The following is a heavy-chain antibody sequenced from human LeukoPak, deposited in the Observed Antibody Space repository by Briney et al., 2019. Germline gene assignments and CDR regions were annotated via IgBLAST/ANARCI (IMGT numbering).Heavy chain of an antibody. CDR2: IYYSGST. D-gene: IGHD3-22*01. Sequence: SETLSLTCTVSGGSISSSSYYWGWIRQPPGKGLEWIGSIYYSGSTYYNPSLKSRVTISVDTSKNQFSLKLSSVTAADTAVYYCARLHDRIGVYWGQGTLVTVSS. CDR3: ARLHDRIGVY. CDR1: GGSISSSSYY. J-gene: IGHJ4*02. V-gene: IGHV4-39*01.